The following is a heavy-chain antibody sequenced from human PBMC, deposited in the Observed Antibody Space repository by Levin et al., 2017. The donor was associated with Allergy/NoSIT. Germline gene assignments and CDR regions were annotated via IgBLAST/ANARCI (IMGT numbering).Heavy chain of an antibody. CDR3: VRAVDQDFEF. D-gene: IGHD4-23*01. J-gene: IGHJ4*02. CDR2: MLPNDENTRHT. V-gene: IGHV1-46*04. Sequence: ASVKVSCKASGYTFSNYFIHWVRQAPGQGLEWKGIMLPNDENTRHTRYTQKLQGRVTMTSDTSTSTLSMELSSLTSEDTAVYYCVRAVDQDFEFWGQGTPVTVSS. CDR1: GYTFSNYF.